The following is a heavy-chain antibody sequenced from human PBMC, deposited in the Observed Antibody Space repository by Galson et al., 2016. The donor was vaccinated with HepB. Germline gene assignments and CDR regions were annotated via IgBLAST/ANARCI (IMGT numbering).Heavy chain of an antibody. Sequence: SLRLSCAASGFTFDDYAIHWVRQAPGKGLEWVSGINWNSGSRVYADSVKGRFTISRDNAKNSLYLQMNSLRPEDTALYYCTKPARWELTVGAFDYWGQGTLVTVSS. V-gene: IGHV3-9*01. CDR1: GFTFDDYA. J-gene: IGHJ4*02. CDR2: INWNSGSR. CDR3: TKPARWELTVGAFDY. D-gene: IGHD1-26*01.